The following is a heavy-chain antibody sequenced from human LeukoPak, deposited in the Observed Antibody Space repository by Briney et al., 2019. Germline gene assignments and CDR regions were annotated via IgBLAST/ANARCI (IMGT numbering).Heavy chain of an antibody. D-gene: IGHD3-3*01. J-gene: IGHJ6*02. Sequence: GGSLRLSCAASGFTVSSNYMSWVRQAPGKGLEWVSVIYSGGSTYYADSVKGRFTISRDNSKNTLYLQMNSLRAEDTAVYYCARDYILSYYDFWSGFRGPSSTLSQSYGMDVWGQGTTVTVSS. V-gene: IGHV3-66*01. CDR1: GFTVSSNY. CDR2: IYSGGST. CDR3: ARDYILSYYDFWSGFRGPSSTLSQSYGMDV.